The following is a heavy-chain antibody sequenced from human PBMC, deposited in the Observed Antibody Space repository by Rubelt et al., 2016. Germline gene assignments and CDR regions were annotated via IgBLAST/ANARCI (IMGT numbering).Heavy chain of an antibody. Sequence: EVQLVESGGGLVQPGGSLRLSCAASGFTFSSYWMSWVRQAPGKGLEWVANIKQDGSEKYYVDSVKGRFTISRDKSKNSMYRQMNSLGAENTAVYYCARGKCSSTSCYRIDAFDIWGQGTMVTVSS. J-gene: IGHJ3*02. CDR1: GFTFSSYW. D-gene: IGHD2-2*02. V-gene: IGHV3-7*01. CDR3: ARGKCSSTSCYRIDAFDI. CDR2: IKQDGSEK.